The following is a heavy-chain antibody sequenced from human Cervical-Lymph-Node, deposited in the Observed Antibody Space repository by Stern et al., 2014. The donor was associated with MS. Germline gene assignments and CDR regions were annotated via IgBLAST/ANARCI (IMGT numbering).Heavy chain of an antibody. CDR1: GFNFSDNY. J-gene: IGHJ4*02. Sequence: VQLVESGGDLVKPGGSLRLSCAASGFNFSDNYMSWIRQAPGKGLDWVSYISSSGSTTYYADSVQGRFTISTDKAKNSPYMQMNSLRAEDTAVYYCARDGGGPTPYGFIDFWGQGTLVTVSS. D-gene: IGHD2-21*01. CDR2: ISSSGSTT. CDR3: ARDGGGPTPYGFIDF. V-gene: IGHV3-11*01.